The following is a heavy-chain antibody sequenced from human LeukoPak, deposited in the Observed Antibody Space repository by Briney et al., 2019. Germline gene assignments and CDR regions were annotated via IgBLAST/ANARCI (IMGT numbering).Heavy chain of an antibody. J-gene: IGHJ4*02. Sequence: SVKVSCKASGYTFTGYYRHWVRQAPGQGLEWMGWINPNSGGTNYAQKFQGRVTMTRDTSISTAYMELSRLRSDDTAVYYCARATDGASKYNWNVNYWGQGTLVTVSS. CDR2: INPNSGGT. CDR1: GYTFTGYY. D-gene: IGHD1-1*01. V-gene: IGHV1-2*02. CDR3: ARATDGASKYNWNVNY.